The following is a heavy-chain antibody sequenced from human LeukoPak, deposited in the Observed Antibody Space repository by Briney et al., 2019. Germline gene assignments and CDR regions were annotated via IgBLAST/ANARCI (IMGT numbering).Heavy chain of an antibody. V-gene: IGHV1-69*05. CDR1: GGTFSSHA. CDR3: ARGGPGIAAAGTTY. CDR2: IIPIFGTA. Sequence: GSSVKVSCKASGGTFSSHAISWVRQAPGQGLEWMGGIIPIFGTANYAQKFQGRVTITTDESTSTAYMELSSLRSEDTAVYYCARGGPGIAAAGTTYWGQGTLVTVSS. J-gene: IGHJ4*02. D-gene: IGHD6-13*01.